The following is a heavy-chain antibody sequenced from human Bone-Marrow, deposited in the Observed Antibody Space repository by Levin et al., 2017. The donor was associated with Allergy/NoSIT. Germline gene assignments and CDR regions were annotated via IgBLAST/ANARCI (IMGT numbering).Heavy chain of an antibody. CDR3: AKGRESSGWVDAVDI. D-gene: IGHD6-19*01. V-gene: IGHV3-9*01. Sequence: SLKISCAASGFTFDDSAMHWVRQAPGKGLEWVSGITWNSGTIAYVDSVKGRFTISRDNAKNSLYLQMNSMRAEDTALYYCAKGRESSGWVDAVDIWGQGTMVTVSS. CDR1: GFTFDDSA. CDR2: ITWNSGTI. J-gene: IGHJ3*02.